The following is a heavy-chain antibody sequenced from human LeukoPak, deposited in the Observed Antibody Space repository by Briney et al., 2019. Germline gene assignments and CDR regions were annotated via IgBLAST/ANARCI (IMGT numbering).Heavy chain of an antibody. Sequence: SETLSLTCTVSGGSISSYYWSWIRQPPGKGLEWIGYIYYSGSTNYNPSLKSRVTISVDTSKNQFSLKLSSVIAADTAVYYCARGAGDSSGWYSDAFDIWGQGTMVTVSS. CDR3: ARGAGDSSGWYSDAFDI. V-gene: IGHV4-59*01. CDR2: IYYSGST. D-gene: IGHD6-19*01. J-gene: IGHJ3*02. CDR1: GGSISSYY.